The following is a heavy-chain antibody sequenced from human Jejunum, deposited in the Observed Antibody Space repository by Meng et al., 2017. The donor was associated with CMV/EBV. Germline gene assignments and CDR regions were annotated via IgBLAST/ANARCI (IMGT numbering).Heavy chain of an antibody. CDR3: ARDRTTTGVNYFDY. D-gene: IGHD4-23*01. CDR2: IYYSGIT. CDR1: GGSISSSNYH. J-gene: IGHJ4*02. Sequence: QVQLQESGPGLVKPSETLSLTCTVSGGSISSSNYHWGWIRQPPGKGLEWIGSIYYSGITYYNPSLKSRVTISVDTSKNQFSLKLSSVTAADTAVYYCARDRTTTGVNYFDYWGQGTLVTVSS. V-gene: IGHV4-39*07.